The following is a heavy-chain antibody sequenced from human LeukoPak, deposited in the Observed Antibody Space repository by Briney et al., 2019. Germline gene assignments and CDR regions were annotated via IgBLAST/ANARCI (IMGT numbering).Heavy chain of an antibody. J-gene: IGHJ4*02. CDR3: ARGGDIVGTHRNFDC. CDR1: GFTFSSYE. Sequence: GGSLRLSCTASGFTFSSYEMNWVRQAPGKGLEWVGRTRNRARSYSTEYAASVTGRFTISRDDSKNSLYLQMNSLKTEDTAVYYCARGGDIVGTHRNFDCWGQGTLVTVSS. CDR2: TRNRARSYST. V-gene: IGHV3-72*01. D-gene: IGHD5-12*01.